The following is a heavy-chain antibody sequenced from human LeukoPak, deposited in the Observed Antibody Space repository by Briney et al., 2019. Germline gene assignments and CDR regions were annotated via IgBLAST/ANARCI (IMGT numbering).Heavy chain of an antibody. D-gene: IGHD6-19*01. CDR3: ARVLSSGWYGGYWFDP. CDR2: IYTSGST. CDR1: GGSISSYY. Sequence: PSETLSLTCTVSGGSISSYYWSWIRQPAGKGLEWIGRIYTSGSTDYNPSLKSRVTMSVDTSKNQFSLKLSSVTAADTAVYYCARVLSSGWYGGYWFDPWGQGTLVTVSS. J-gene: IGHJ5*02. V-gene: IGHV4-4*07.